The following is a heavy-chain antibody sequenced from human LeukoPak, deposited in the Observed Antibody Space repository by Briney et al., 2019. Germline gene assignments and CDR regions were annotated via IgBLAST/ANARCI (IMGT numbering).Heavy chain of an antibody. J-gene: IGHJ6*02. CDR2: IIPIFGTA. V-gene: IGHV1-69*13. CDR3: AREFVGRAFVVYYGMDV. CDR1: GGTFSSYA. D-gene: IGHD2-21*01. Sequence: SVKVSCKASGGTFSSYAISWVRQAPGQGPEWMGGIIPIFGTANYAQKFQGRVTITADESTSTAYMELSSLRSEDTAVYYCAREFVGRAFVVYYGMDVWGQGTTVTVSS.